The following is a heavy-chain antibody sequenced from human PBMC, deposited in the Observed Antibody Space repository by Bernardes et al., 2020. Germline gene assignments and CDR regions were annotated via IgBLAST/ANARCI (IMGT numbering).Heavy chain of an antibody. J-gene: IGHJ4*02. V-gene: IGHV1-18*01. CDR1: GYTFTSYG. CDR2: TSAYNGNT. Sequence: ASVKVSCKASGYTFTSYGISWVRQAPGQGLEWMGWTSAYNGNTNYAQKLQGRVTMTTDTSTSTAYIELRSLRSDDTAVYYCARDTYYGSGVSDFDYWGQGTLVTVSS. D-gene: IGHD3-10*01. CDR3: ARDTYYGSGVSDFDY.